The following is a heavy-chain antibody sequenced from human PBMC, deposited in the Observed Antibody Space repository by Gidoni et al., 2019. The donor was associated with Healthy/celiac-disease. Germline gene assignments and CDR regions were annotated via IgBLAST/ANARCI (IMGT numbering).Heavy chain of an antibody. CDR3: ARDQTAMALTYGDY. V-gene: IGHV3-33*01. Sequence: QVQLVESGGGVVQPGRSLRLSCAASGFTFSSYGMHWVRQAPGKGLEWVAVIWYDGSNKYYADSVKGRFTISRDNSKNTLYLQMNSLRAEDTAVYYCARDQTAMALTYGDYWGQGTLVTVSS. CDR1: GFTFSSYG. J-gene: IGHJ4*02. CDR2: IWYDGSNK. D-gene: IGHD5-18*01.